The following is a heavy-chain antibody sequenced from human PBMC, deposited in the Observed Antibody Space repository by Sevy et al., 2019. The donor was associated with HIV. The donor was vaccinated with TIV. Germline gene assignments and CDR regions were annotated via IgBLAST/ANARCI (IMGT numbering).Heavy chain of an antibody. D-gene: IGHD2-15*01. J-gene: IGHJ5*02. CDR2: SDPQDVET. CDR3: ATVGLKSCRGASCYQGDWLDP. Sequence: ASVKVSCKVSGYTLSKLFIHWVRQAPGKGLEWMGNSDPQDVETTYARSFQGRVTMTEDTSTDTAYMELSSLTAEDTAVYYCATVGLKSCRGASCYQGDWLDPWGQGTLVTVSS. V-gene: IGHV1-24*01. CDR1: GYTLSKLF.